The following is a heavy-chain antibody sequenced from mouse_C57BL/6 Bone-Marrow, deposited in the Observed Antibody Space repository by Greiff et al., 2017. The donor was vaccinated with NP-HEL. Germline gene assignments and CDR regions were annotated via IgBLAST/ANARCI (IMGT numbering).Heavy chain of an antibody. CDR2: IYYSGTI. D-gene: IGHD2-10*02. Sequence: EVQGVESGPGLVKPSQTVFLTCTVTGISITTGNYRWSWLRQFPGNKLEWIGYIYYSGTITYNPSLTSRTTITRDTPKNQFFLEMNSLTAEDTATYYCARSYGNHYYAMDYWGQGTSVTVSS. J-gene: IGHJ4*01. CDR3: ARSYGNHYYAMDY. V-gene: IGHV3-5*01. CDR1: GISITTGNYR.